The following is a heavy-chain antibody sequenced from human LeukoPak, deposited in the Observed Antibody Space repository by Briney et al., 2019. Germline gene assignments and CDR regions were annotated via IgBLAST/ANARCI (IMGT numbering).Heavy chain of an antibody. Sequence: SETLSLTCSVAGGSMSFYYWSWIRQPPGKGLEWIGYVSYSGSTNYSPSLKSRDTISVDTSKNQFSLKLSSVTAADTAVYYCASLSRVAGTFSEFLFWGQGTLVTVSS. CDR2: VSYSGST. CDR3: ASLSRVAGTFSEFLF. V-gene: IGHV4-59*01. D-gene: IGHD2-15*01. J-gene: IGHJ4*02. CDR1: GGSMSFYY.